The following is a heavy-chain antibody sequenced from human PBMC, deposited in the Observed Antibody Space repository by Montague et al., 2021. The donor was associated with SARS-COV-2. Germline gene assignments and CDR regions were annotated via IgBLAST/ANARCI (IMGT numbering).Heavy chain of an antibody. CDR2: IHTSGNT. CDR1: GASITTYY. V-gene: IGHV4-4*07. J-gene: IGHJ5*02. D-gene: IGHD3-10*01. Sequence: SETLSLTCTVSGASITTYYWSWIRQSAGKGLEWIGRIHTSGNTNYNPTLRSRVTMSVDTSKNQFSLKLNSVTAAATAVYYCAREATSWFGELMGVWFDPWGQGTLVTVSS. CDR3: AREATSWFGELMGVWFDP.